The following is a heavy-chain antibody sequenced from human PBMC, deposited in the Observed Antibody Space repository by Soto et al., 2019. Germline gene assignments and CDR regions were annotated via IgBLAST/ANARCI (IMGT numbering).Heavy chain of an antibody. CDR3: ARVASYTAMASFGY. D-gene: IGHD5-18*01. CDR2: IYYSGST. V-gene: IGHV4-31*03. CDR1: GGSISSGGYY. Sequence: SLTCTVSGGSISSGGYYWSWIRQHPGKGLEWIGYIYYSGSTYYNPSLKSRVTISVDTSKNQFSLKLSSVTAADTAVYYCARVASYTAMASFGYWGQGTLVTVSS. J-gene: IGHJ4*02.